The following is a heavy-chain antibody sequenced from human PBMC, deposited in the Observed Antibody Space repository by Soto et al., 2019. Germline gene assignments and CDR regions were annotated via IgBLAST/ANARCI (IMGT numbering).Heavy chain of an antibody. CDR3: ARAVRFDGLLDY. CDR2: ISRSGTYI. J-gene: IGHJ4*02. Sequence: EVQLVESGGGLVKPGGSLRLSCAASGFTFSDYSINWVRQAPGKGLEWVSSISRSGTYIYYADAVKGRFTISRDNAKNSLYLQMNSLRADDTALYYCARAVRFDGLLDYWGQGTLVTVSS. V-gene: IGHV3-21*01. CDR1: GFTFSDYS. D-gene: IGHD3-9*01.